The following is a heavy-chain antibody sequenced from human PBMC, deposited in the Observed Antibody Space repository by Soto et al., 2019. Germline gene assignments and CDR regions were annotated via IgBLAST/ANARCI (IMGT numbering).Heavy chain of an antibody. CDR1: GFRFDEYA. CDR3: AKIVTRHSIVPGFDQ. V-gene: IGHV3-9*01. CDR2: ISWDSGSI. J-gene: IGHJ4*02. D-gene: IGHD2-21*01. Sequence: QLLESGGGLVQPGRSLRLSCVASGFRFDEYAIHWVRQAPGKGLEWVSGISWDSGSINYAGSVRGRVTVSRDNAKNSIDLHMTSLRSEDTAFYYCAKIVTRHSIVPGFDQWGQGDLGSGSS.